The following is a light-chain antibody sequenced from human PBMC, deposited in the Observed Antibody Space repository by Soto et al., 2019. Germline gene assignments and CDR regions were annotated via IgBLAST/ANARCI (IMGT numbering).Light chain of an antibody. CDR2: GAS. J-gene: IGKJ2*01. V-gene: IGKV3-20*01. CDR3: QQYGSSPYT. CDR1: QSVSSDY. Sequence: EVVFTQSPGTLSLSPGERATLSCRASQSVSSDYLAWYQQKPGQAPRLLLYGASNRATGIPDRFSGSGSGTDFTLTISILEPEDFAVYSCQQYGSSPYTFGQGTKLEI.